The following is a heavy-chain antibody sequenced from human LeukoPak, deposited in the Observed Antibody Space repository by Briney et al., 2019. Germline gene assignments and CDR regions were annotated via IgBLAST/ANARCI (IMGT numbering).Heavy chain of an antibody. CDR2: IIPIFGTA. CDR1: GGTFSSSA. Sequence: GSSVQVYCKDSGGTFSSSALRWVRQAPGQGLERIAGIIPIFGTANYAQKFQGRVKITADESASTAYMELSSLRSEDTAVYYFSKQKTAYDILTGYQGKYYFDYWGQGTLVTVSS. D-gene: IGHD3-9*01. V-gene: IGHV1-69*01. J-gene: IGHJ4*02. CDR3: SKQKTAYDILTGYQGKYYFDY.